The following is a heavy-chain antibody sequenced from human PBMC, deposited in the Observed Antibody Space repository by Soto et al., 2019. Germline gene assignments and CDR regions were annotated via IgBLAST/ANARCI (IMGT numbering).Heavy chain of an antibody. V-gene: IGHV1-58*01. CDR2: IVVGSGNT. J-gene: IGHJ6*02. CDR3: AADPPHDYGDYVDDYGMDV. Sequence: SVKVSCKASGFTFTSSAVQWVRQARGQRLEWIGWIVVGSGNTNYAQKFQERVTITRDMSTSTAYMELSSLRSEDTAVYYCAADPPHDYGDYVDDYGMDVWGQGTTVTVT. CDR1: GFTFTSSA. D-gene: IGHD4-17*01.